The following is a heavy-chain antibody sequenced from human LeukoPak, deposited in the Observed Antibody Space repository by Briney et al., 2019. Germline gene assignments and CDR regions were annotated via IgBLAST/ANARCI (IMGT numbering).Heavy chain of an antibody. Sequence: PGRSLRLSCAASGFTFSSYAMYWVRQAPGKGLEWVAVISYDGSDKFYADSVKGRFTISRDNAKNSLYLQMNSLRAEDTAVYYCASRGHLWFGESWGQGTLVTVSS. CDR1: GFTFSSYA. CDR2: ISYDGSDK. J-gene: IGHJ5*02. D-gene: IGHD3-10*01. V-gene: IGHV3-30*04. CDR3: ASRGHLWFGES.